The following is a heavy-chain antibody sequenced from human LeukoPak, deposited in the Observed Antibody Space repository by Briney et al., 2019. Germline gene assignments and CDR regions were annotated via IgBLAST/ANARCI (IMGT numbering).Heavy chain of an antibody. V-gene: IGHV4-39*01. J-gene: IGHJ4*02. Sequence: SETLSLTCTVSGGSISSSSYYWGWLRQPPGKGLEWIGSIYYSGSTYYNPSLKRRVTISVDTSKNQFSLKLSSVTAADTAVYYCARHALPEAAGTDYWGQRTLVTVPS. CDR1: GGSISSSSYY. CDR2: IYYSGST. CDR3: ARHALPEAAGTDY. D-gene: IGHD6-13*01.